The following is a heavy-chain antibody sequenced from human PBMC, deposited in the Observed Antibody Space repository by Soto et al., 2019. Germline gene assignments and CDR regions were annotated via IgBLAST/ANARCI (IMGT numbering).Heavy chain of an antibody. CDR1: GGSISSSSYY. Sequence: SETLSLTCTVSGGSISSSSYYWGWIRQPPGKGLEWIGSIYYSGSTYYNPSLKSRVTISVDTSKNQFSLKLSSVTAADTAVYYCATKLILEEIQLWRERDFDYWGQGTLVTVSS. CDR2: IYYSGST. D-gene: IGHD5-18*01. J-gene: IGHJ4*02. V-gene: IGHV4-39*01. CDR3: ATKLILEEIQLWRERDFDY.